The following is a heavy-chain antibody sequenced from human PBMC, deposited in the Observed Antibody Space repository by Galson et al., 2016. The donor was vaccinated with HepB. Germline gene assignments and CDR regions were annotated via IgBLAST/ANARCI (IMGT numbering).Heavy chain of an antibody. Sequence: SLRLSCAASGFTFRNYSMTWVRQAPGKGLEVVSSISRSGDSTDYADSVKGRFTISRDNSKNTLSLQMNSLTADDTAIYYCVQGSTTADVWGKGTTVTVSS. J-gene: IGHJ6*04. CDR3: VQGSTTADV. V-gene: IGHV3-23*01. CDR2: ISRSGDST. D-gene: IGHD2-2*01. CDR1: GFTFRNYS.